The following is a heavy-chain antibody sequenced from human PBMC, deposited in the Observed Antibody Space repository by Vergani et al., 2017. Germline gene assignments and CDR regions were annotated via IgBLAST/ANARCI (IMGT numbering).Heavy chain of an antibody. J-gene: IGHJ5*02. D-gene: IGHD5-12*01. V-gene: IGHV3-33*01. Sequence: QVHLVESGGGVVQPGRSLRLSCAASGFTFNQYGMHWVRQAPGKGLEWVAVTWYDGNNKQYADSVKGRFTISRDNSKSTMYLQMNSLRDEDTGVYYCARDLRLLYKRFDPWGQGTLVTVSS. CDR3: ARDLRLLYKRFDP. CDR1: GFTFNQYG. CDR2: TWYDGNNK.